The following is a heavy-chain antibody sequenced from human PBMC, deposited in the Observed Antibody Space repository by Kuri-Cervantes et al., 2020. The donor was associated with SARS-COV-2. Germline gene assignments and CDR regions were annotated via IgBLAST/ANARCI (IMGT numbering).Heavy chain of an antibody. J-gene: IGHJ4*02. Sequence: GESLKISCAASGFTFSSYWMHWVRQAPGKGLEWVSVIYSGGSTYYADSVKGRFTISRDNSKNTLYLQMNSLRAEDTAVYYCARSIIAVAGFGGRDYWGQGTLVTVSS. D-gene: IGHD6-19*01. CDR3: ARSIIAVAGFGGRDY. V-gene: IGHV3-53*01. CDR1: GFTFSSYW. CDR2: IYSGGST.